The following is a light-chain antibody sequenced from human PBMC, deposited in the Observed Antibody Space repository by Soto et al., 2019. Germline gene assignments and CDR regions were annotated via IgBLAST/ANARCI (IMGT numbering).Light chain of an antibody. CDR2: AAS. CDR1: QYISKY. Sequence: DIQMTQSPSSLSASVGDRVTITCQASQYISKYLNWYQQKPGKAPKLLISAASSLQSGVPSSFSGSGFGTDFTLTISSLQPEDFATYHCQQSYSAPVTFGQGTKVDIK. V-gene: IGKV1-39*01. J-gene: IGKJ1*01. CDR3: QQSYSAPVT.